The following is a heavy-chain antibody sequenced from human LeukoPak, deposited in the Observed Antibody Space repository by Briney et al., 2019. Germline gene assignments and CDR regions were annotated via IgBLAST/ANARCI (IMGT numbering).Heavy chain of an antibody. Sequence: PGGSLRLSCAASGFIFSSHWMSWVRQAPGRGLEWVANIKQDGSEKYYVDSVKGRFTISRDNAKSSLYLQMNSLRADDTAVYYCARGAGSNYGDAFDIWGQGTMVTVSS. V-gene: IGHV3-7*02. J-gene: IGHJ3*02. CDR2: IKQDGSEK. CDR3: ARGAGSNYGDAFDI. D-gene: IGHD1-26*01. CDR1: GFIFSSHW.